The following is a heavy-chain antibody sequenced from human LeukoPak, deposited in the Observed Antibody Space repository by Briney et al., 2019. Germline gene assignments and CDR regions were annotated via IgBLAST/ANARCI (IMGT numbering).Heavy chain of an antibody. CDR2: IDSSSTYM. Sequence: GGSLRLSCSASGITFSSASMNWVRQAPGRGLEWVSYIDSSSTYMIYADSVKGRFTISRDNAKNALYLQMNSLRAEDTAVYYCARDTSRSYVITCFDHWGQGTSATVSS. D-gene: IGHD3-10*01. V-gene: IGHV3-21*01. CDR1: GITFSSAS. CDR3: ARDTSRSYVITCFDH. J-gene: IGHJ4*02.